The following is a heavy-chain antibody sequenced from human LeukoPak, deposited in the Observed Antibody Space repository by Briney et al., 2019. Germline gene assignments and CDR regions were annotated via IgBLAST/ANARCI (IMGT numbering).Heavy chain of an antibody. V-gene: IGHV4-59*08. CDR1: GDSISPYY. J-gene: IGHJ3*02. D-gene: IGHD3-22*01. CDR2: IYYSGST. CDR3: ARHFTYYYDSSGYPRDAFDI. Sequence: PSETLSLTCTVSGDSISPYYWSWIRQSPGKGLVWIGYIYYSGSTNYNSSLKSRVTISVDMSKSQLSLKLSSVTAADTALYYCARHFTYYYDSSGYPRDAFDIWGQGTMVTVSS.